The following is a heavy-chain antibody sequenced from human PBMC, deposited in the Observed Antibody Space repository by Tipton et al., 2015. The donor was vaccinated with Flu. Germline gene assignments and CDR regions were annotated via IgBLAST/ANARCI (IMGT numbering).Heavy chain of an antibody. J-gene: IGHJ2*01. CDR1: GGSFSGYY. Sequence: GLVKPSETLSLTCGVYGGSFSGYYWSWIRQPPGKGLEWIGEINHSGSTNYNPSLKSRVTMSVDTSKNQFSLKLSSVTAADTAVYYCASRGAAAAPGWYFDLWGRGTLVTVSS. V-gene: IGHV4-34*01. D-gene: IGHD6-13*01. CDR3: ASRGAAAAPGWYFDL. CDR2: INHSGST.